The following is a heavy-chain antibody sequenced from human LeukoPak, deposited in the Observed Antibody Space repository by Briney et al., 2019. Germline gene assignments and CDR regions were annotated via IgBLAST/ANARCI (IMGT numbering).Heavy chain of an antibody. CDR2: INHSGST. J-gene: IGHJ4*02. D-gene: IGHD1-1*01. V-gene: IGHV4-34*01. CDR1: GFTFSSYS. CDR3: ARGRYGAYDY. Sequence: GSLRLSCAASGFTFSSYSMNWIRQPPGKGLEWIGEINHSGSTNYNPSLKSRVTISVDTSKNTFSLKLSSVTAADTAVYYCARGRYGAYDYWGQGTLVTVSS.